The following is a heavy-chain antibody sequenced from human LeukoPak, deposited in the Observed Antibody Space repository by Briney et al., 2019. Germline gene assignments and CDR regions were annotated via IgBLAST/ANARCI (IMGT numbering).Heavy chain of an antibody. J-gene: IGHJ4*02. CDR1: AGSVSNGPYY. CDR2: IYYSEST. V-gene: IGHV4-39*07. Sequence: SETLSLTCTVSAGSVSNGPYYWGWIRQPPGKGLEWIGSIYYSESTYQNPSLKSRVTISVDTSKNQFSLKLSSVTAADTAVYYCARGRGSSWYTPFDYWGQGTLVTVSS. D-gene: IGHD6-13*01. CDR3: ARGRGSSWYTPFDY.